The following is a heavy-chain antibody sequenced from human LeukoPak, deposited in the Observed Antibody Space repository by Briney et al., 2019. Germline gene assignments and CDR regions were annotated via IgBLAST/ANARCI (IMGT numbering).Heavy chain of an antibody. D-gene: IGHD3-22*01. CDR2: ISGSGGST. V-gene: IGHV3-23*01. CDR3: AKEVRGSWYYYDSSGYPLDEY. J-gene: IGHJ4*02. Sequence: GGSLRLSCAASGFTFSSYGMSWVRQAPGKGLEWVSGISGSGGSTYYAESVKVRFTISRDNSKNTLYLQTNSLRAEDTAVYYCAKEVRGSWYYYDSSGYPLDEYWGQGTLVTVSS. CDR1: GFTFSSYG.